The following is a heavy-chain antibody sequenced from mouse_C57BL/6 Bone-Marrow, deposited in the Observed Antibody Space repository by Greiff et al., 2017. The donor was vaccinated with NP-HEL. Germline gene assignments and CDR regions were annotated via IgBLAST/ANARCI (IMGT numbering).Heavy chain of an antibody. CDR3: ARRGWLLYYFDY. D-gene: IGHD2-3*01. J-gene: IGHJ2*01. V-gene: IGHV1-19*01. CDR2: INPYNGGT. Sequence: VQLQQSGPVLVKPGASVKMSCKASGYTFTDYYMNWVKQSHGKSLEWIGVINPYNGGTSYNQKFKGKATLTVDKSSSTAYMELNSLTSEDSAVYYCARRGWLLYYFDYWGQGTTLTVSS. CDR1: GYTFTDYY.